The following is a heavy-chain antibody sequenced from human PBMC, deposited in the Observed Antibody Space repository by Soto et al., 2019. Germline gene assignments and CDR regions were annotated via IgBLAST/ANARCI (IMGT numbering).Heavy chain of an antibody. J-gene: IGHJ4*02. V-gene: IGHV3-30-3*01. Sequence: QVQLVESGGGVVQPGRSLRLSCAASGFTFSSYAMHWVRQAPGKGLEWVAVISYDGSNKYYADSVKGRFTISRDNSKNTLYLQMNSLRAEDTAVYYCARGSYYDSSGPYYWGQGTLVTVSS. CDR3: ARGSYYDSSGPYY. CDR1: GFTFSSYA. CDR2: ISYDGSNK. D-gene: IGHD3-22*01.